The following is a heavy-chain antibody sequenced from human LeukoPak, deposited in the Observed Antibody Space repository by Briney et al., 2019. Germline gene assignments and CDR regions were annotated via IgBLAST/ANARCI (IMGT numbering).Heavy chain of an antibody. J-gene: IGHJ6*02. CDR1: GYTFTGYY. Sequence: ASVKVSCKTSGYTFTGYYMHWVRQAPGQGLEWLGRMNPNSGDTNYPQNFRGRVTMTRDTSISTAYMELSSLRSDDTAVYYCARDGYSSSWSHYYYYYGMDVWGQGTTVTVSS. D-gene: IGHD6-13*01. V-gene: IGHV1-2*06. CDR2: MNPNSGDT. CDR3: ARDGYSSSWSHYYYYYGMDV.